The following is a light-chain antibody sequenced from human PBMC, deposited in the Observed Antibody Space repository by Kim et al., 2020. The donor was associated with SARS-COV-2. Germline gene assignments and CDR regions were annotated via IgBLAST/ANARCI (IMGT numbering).Light chain of an antibody. CDR2: DVS. V-gene: IGLV2-14*04. J-gene: IGLJ2*01. Sequence: PGKSITISCTGTSSDVGGYNYVSWYQQHPGKAPKLMIYDVSKRPSGVSNRFSGSKSCNTASLTISGLQAEDEADYYCSSYTSSSTLFGGGTQLTVL. CDR1: SSDVGGYNY. CDR3: SSYTSSSTL.